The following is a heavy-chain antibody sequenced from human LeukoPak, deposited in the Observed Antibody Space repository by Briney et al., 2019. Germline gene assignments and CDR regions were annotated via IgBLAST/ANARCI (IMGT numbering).Heavy chain of an antibody. J-gene: IGHJ6*03. CDR2: INPYSGGR. CDR1: GYTFTSYG. Sequence: ASVKVSCKASGYTFTSYGISWVRQAPGQGLEWMGWINPYSGGRNNAQKFQGRVTMTRDTSISTAYMELSRLRSDDTAVYYCARGAEYYYYMDVWGKGTTVTVSS. V-gene: IGHV1-2*02. CDR3: ARGAEYYYYMDV.